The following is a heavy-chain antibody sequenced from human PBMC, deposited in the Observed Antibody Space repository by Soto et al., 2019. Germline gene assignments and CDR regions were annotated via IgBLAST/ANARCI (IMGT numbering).Heavy chain of an antibody. V-gene: IGHV3-23*01. Sequence: PGGSLRLSCAASGFTVSSKYMNWVRQAPGKGLEWVAISSSGGSTYYADSVKGRFTISRDNSKNTLYLQMNSLRAEDTAVYYCAKALRGITMIVAVTYFQHWGQGTLVTVSS. J-gene: IGHJ1*01. CDR2: ISSSGGST. CDR1: GFTVSSKY. CDR3: AKALRGITMIVAVTYFQH. D-gene: IGHD3-22*01.